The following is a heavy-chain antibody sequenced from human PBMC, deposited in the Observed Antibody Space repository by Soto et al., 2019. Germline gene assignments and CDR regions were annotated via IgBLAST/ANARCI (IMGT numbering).Heavy chain of an antibody. J-gene: IGHJ6*02. CDR3: ARLMGYDILTGYRDPNSDYYYYGMDV. CDR2: INRGGSPSCNPEISHTVNT. V-gene: IGHV4-34*01. D-gene: IGHD3-9*01. Sequence: SETLSLTGAIYGGSFSNNYWSWIRQPPGRGLEWIGEINRGGSPSCNPEISHTVNTNYHPSLKSRVTISVDTSKNQFSLKLSSVTAADTAVYYCARLMGYDILTGYRDPNSDYYYYGMDVWGQGTTVTVSS. CDR1: GGSFSNNY.